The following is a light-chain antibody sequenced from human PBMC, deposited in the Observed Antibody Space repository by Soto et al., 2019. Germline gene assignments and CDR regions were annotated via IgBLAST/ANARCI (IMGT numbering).Light chain of an antibody. J-gene: IGKJ1*01. CDR1: QSISSW. CDR2: DAS. Sequence: DIQMTQSPSTLSASVGDRVTITCRASQSISSWLAWYQQKPGKAPKVLIFDASSLESGVPSRFSGSGSATEFTLTISSLQPDDFVTYYCQQYSTYPWTFGQGTKVEIK. V-gene: IGKV1-5*01. CDR3: QQYSTYPWT.